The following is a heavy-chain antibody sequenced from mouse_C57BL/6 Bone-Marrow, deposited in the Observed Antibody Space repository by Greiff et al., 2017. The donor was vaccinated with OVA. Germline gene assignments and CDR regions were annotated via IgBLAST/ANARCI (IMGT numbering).Heavy chain of an antibody. Sequence: VKLQQPGAELVKPGASVKLSCKASGYTFTSYWMQWVKQRPGQGLEWIGEIDPSDSYTNYNQKFKGKATLTVDTSSSTAYMQLSSLTSEDSAVYYCARGGYDYDGYYAMDYWGQGTSVTVSS. J-gene: IGHJ4*01. CDR3: ARGGYDYDGYYAMDY. D-gene: IGHD2-4*01. V-gene: IGHV1-50*01. CDR2: IDPSDSYT. CDR1: GYTFTSYW.